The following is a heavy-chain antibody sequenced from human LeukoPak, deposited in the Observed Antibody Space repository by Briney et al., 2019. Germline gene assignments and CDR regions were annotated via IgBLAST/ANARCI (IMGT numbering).Heavy chain of an antibody. CDR1: GFTFSSYV. J-gene: IGHJ4*02. CDR3: AKLAAAGGGY. D-gene: IGHD6-13*01. V-gene: IGHV3-23*01. CDR2: ISGSGGNT. Sequence: GGSLRLSCAASGFTFSSYVMSWVRQAPGKGLEWVSAISGSGGNTYYADSVKGRFTISRDNSKNTLCLQMNSLRAEDTAVYYCAKLAAAGGGYWGQGTLVTVSS.